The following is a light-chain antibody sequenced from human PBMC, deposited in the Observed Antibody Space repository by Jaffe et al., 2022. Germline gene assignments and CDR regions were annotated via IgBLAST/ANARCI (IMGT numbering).Light chain of an antibody. V-gene: IGKV3-20*01. CDR3: QQHNNSPT. J-gene: IGKJ1*01. CDR1: QTVSSSY. Sequence: EIVLTQSPGTLSLSPGERATLSCRASQTVSSSYLAWYQQKPGQSPRLLIYGASNRVTGIPDRFTGSGSGTDFTLIINKLEPEDFAVYFCQQHNNSPTFGQGTKVEI. CDR2: GAS.